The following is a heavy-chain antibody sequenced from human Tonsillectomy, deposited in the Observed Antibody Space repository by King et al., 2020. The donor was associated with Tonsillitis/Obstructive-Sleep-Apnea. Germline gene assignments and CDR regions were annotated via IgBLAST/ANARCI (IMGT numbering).Heavy chain of an antibody. V-gene: IGHV4-34*01. J-gene: IGHJ4*02. D-gene: IGHD3-22*01. CDR1: GGSFSGYY. CDR3: ARSKYYESSGYYYEGPDD. Sequence: VQLQQWGAGLLKPSETLSLTCAVYGGSFSGYYWSWIRQPPGKGLEWIGEINHSGSTNYNPSLKSRVTISVDTSKNQFSLKLSSVTAADTAVYYCARSKYYESSGYYYEGPDDWGQGTLVTVSA. CDR2: INHSGST.